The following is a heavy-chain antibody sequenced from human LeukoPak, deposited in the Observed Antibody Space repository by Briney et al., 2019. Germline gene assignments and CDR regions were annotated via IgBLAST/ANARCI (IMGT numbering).Heavy chain of an antibody. J-gene: IGHJ6*03. CDR2: ISAYNGNT. Sequence: ASVKVSCKASGYTFTSYGISWVRQAPGQGLEWMGWISAYNGNTNYAQKLQGRVTMTTDTSTSTAYMELRSLRSDDTAVYYCARSSELSWNDVHYYMDVWGKGTTVTVSS. D-gene: IGHD1-1*01. CDR1: GYTFTSYG. V-gene: IGHV1-18*01. CDR3: ARSSELSWNDVHYYMDV.